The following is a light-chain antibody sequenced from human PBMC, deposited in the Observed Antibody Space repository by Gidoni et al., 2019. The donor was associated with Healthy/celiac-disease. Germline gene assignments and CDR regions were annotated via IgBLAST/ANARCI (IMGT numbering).Light chain of an antibody. V-gene: IGKV3-20*01. CDR3: QQYGSSPPWT. Sequence: EIVFTQSPGTLSSSPGERATPSCRASQSVSSSYLAWYQQKPGQAPRLLIYGASSRATGIPDRVSGSGSGTDFTLTISRLEAEDFAVYYCQQYGSSPPWTFGQGTKVEIK. CDR2: GAS. J-gene: IGKJ1*01. CDR1: QSVSSSY.